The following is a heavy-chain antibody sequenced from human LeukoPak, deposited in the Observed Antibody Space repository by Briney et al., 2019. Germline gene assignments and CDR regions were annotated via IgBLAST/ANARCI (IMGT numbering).Heavy chain of an antibody. CDR3: AKDMVWAAVAGTVDY. J-gene: IGHJ4*02. CDR1: GFTFSSYG. CDR2: ISYDGSNK. D-gene: IGHD6-19*01. Sequence: GGSLRLSCAASGFTFSSYGMHWVRQAPGKGLERVAVISYDGSNKYYADSVKGRFTISRDNSKNTLYLQMNSLRAEDTAVYYCAKDMVWAAVAGTVDYWGQGTLVTVSS. V-gene: IGHV3-30*18.